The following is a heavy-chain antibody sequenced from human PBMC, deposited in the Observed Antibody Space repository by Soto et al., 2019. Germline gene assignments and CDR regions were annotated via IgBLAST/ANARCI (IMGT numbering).Heavy chain of an antibody. CDR2: IYWDNDK. Sequence: QITLKESGPTLVKPTQTLTLTCSFSGFSLSTTGVGVGWIRQSPGKALEWLAIIYWDNDKRYSPSLKSRVTITKDNYKNQVVITVTNMDPVVTGTYYCARSLWFGELHWGQGALVTVSS. D-gene: IGHD3-10*01. CDR3: ARSLWFGELH. CDR1: GFSLSTTGVG. J-gene: IGHJ4*02. V-gene: IGHV2-5*02.